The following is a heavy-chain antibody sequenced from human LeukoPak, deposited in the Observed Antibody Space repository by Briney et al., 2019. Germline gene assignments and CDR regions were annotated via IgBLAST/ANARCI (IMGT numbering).Heavy chain of an antibody. J-gene: IGHJ4*02. D-gene: IGHD1-26*01. CDR2: INHSGST. CDR3: ARRGVTLGATFYY. V-gene: IGHV4-34*01. Sequence: PSGTLSLTCAVYGGSFSGYYWSWIRQPPGKGLEWIGEINHSGSTNYNPSLKSRVTISVDTSKNQFSLKLSSVTAADTAVYYCARRGVTLGATFYYWGQGTLVTVSS. CDR1: GGSFSGYY.